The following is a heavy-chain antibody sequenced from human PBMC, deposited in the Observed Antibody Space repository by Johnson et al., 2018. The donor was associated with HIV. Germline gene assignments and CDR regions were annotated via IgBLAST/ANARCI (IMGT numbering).Heavy chain of an antibody. CDR1: GFTFSSYD. Sequence: VQLVESGGGLVQPGGSLRLSCAASGFTFSSYDMHWVRQAPGKGLVLVSRINSDGSSTSYADSVKGRFTISRDNSKNTLYLQMNSLRAEDTALYYCARRVRRGYSYGWDAFDIWGQGTMVTVSS. CDR3: ARRVRRGYSYGWDAFDI. D-gene: IGHD5-18*01. CDR2: INSDGSST. V-gene: IGHV3-74*02. J-gene: IGHJ3*02.